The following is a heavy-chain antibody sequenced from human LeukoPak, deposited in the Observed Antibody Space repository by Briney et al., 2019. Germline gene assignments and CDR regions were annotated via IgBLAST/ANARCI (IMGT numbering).Heavy chain of an antibody. V-gene: IGHV3-30*02. Sequence: SGGSLRLSCAASGFTLSSYGMHWVRQAPGKGLEWVAFIRYDGSNKYYADSVKGRFTISRDNSKNTLYLQMNSLRAEDTAVYYCAKDREKYSSGGKGGYFDYWGQGTLVTVSS. CDR3: AKDREKYSSGGKGGYFDY. CDR1: GFTLSSYG. D-gene: IGHD6-19*01. J-gene: IGHJ4*02. CDR2: IRYDGSNK.